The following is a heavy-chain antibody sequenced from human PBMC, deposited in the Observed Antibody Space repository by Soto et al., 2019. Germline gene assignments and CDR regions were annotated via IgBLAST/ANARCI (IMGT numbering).Heavy chain of an antibody. J-gene: IGHJ4*02. D-gene: IGHD6-19*01. Sequence: QVQLVQSGAEVKKPGSSVKVSCKASGGTLSSYDISWVRQAPGQGLEWMGGIIPIFGTADYAQKFQGRVTSTADKSTSTASMELSSLRSEETDVYDCARGQYGSGRGGVYDFDYWGQGTLVTVSS. CDR2: IIPIFGTA. CDR3: ARGQYGSGRGGVYDFDY. CDR1: GGTLSSYD. V-gene: IGHV1-69*06.